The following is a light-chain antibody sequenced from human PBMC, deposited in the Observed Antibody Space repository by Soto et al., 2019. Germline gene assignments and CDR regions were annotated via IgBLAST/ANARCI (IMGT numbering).Light chain of an antibody. CDR1: RSVSTN. J-gene: IGKJ4*01. CDR2: GAS. CDR3: QQYDKTVPPVT. Sequence: DIILTQSPAIVSVSPGERATLSCRASRSVSTNLAWYQHKHGQAPRLLIYGASTRVTDIPPRFSGSGSGTEFTLTINYLKSEDFGVYCCQQYDKTVPPVTFGGGTKVEI. V-gene: IGKV3-15*01.